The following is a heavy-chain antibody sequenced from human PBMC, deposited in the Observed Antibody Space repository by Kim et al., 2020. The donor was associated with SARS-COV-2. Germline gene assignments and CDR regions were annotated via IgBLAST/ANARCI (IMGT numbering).Heavy chain of an antibody. CDR3: ARDEGIAAAGKKGDY. D-gene: IGHD6-13*01. CDR2: ISSGGSYI. J-gene: IGHJ4*02. CDR1: GFTFSSYS. Sequence: GGSLRLSCAASGFTFSSYSMNWVRQAPGKGLEWVSSISSGGSYIYYADSVKGRFTISRDNAKNSLYLQMNSLRAEDTAVYYCARDEGIAAAGKKGDYWGQGTLVTVSS. V-gene: IGHV3-21*03.